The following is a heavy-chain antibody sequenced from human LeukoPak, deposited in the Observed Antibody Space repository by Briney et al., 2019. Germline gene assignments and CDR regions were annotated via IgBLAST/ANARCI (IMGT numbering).Heavy chain of an antibody. CDR3: AKDPRPYGGSTYYFDY. V-gene: IGHV3-30*02. CDR1: GFTFSSYG. D-gene: IGHD5-12*01. CDR2: IRYGGSNK. J-gene: IGHJ4*02. Sequence: PGGSLRLSCAASGFTFSSYGMHWVRQAPGKGPEWVAFIRYGGSNKYYADSVKGRFTISRDNSKNTLYLQMNSLRAEDTAVYYCAKDPRPYGGSTYYFDYWGQGTLVTVSS.